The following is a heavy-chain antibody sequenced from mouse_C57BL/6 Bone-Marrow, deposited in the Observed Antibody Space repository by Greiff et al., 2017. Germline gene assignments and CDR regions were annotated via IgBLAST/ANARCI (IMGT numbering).Heavy chain of an antibody. D-gene: IGHD2-12*01. V-gene: IGHV2-9-1*01. Sequence: QVQLQQSGPGLVAPSQSLSITCTVSGFSLTSYAISWVRQPPGKGLEWLGVIWTGGGTNYNSALKSRLSISKDNSKSQVFLKMNSLQTDDTARYYCARTTLSRREGYYAMDYWGQGTSVTVSS. CDR2: IWTGGGT. CDR3: ARTTLSRREGYYAMDY. J-gene: IGHJ4*01. CDR1: GFSLTSYA.